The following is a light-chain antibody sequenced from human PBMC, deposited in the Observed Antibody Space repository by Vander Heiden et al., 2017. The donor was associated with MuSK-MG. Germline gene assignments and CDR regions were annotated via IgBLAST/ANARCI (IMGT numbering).Light chain of an antibody. J-gene: IGKJ1*01. CDR1: QGITSY. CDR2: AAS. Sequence: DIQLTQSPSFLSASVGDRVTITCRASQGITSYLAWYQQKPGKAPKLLIYAASTLQSGVPSRFSGSGSGTEFTLTISSLQPEDFATYYCQQLSSCPWTFGQGTKVEIK. CDR3: QQLSSCPWT. V-gene: IGKV1-9*01.